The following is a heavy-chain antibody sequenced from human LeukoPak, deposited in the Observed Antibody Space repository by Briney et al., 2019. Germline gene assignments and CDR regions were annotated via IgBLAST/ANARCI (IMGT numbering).Heavy chain of an antibody. Sequence: VASVKVTCEASGGTFSSYAISWVRQAPGQGLEWMGWISAYNGNTNYAQKLQGRVTMTTDTSTSTAYMELRSLRSDDTAVYYCARSYCSSTSCYGPTFDYWGQGTLVTVSS. CDR3: ARSYCSSTSCYGPTFDY. CDR2: ISAYNGNT. J-gene: IGHJ4*02. V-gene: IGHV1-18*01. CDR1: GGTFSSYA. D-gene: IGHD2-2*01.